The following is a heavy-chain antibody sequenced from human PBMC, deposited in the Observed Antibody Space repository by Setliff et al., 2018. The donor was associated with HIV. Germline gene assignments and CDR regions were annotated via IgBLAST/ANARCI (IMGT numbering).Heavy chain of an antibody. D-gene: IGHD6-6*01. CDR2: ITGSGATT. CDR3: TTFTPEYSSSFWAGDY. Sequence: GGSLRLSCSASEFTFGIFAMSWVRLAPGKGLEWVSTITGSGATTFYAAPVKGRFTISRDDSKNTLYLQMNNLKTEDTAVYYCTTFTPEYSSSFWAGDYWGQGTLVTVSS. CDR1: EFTFGIFA. J-gene: IGHJ4*02. V-gene: IGHV3-23*01.